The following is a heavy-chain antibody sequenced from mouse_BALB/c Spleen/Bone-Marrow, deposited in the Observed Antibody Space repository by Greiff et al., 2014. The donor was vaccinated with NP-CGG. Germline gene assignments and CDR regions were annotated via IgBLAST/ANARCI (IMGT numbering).Heavy chain of an antibody. CDR2: VNPTNGGT. D-gene: IGHD1-1*01. Sequence: EVQLQQSGPELVKPGASVKISCKASGYSFTGYYLHWVKQSPGKSLEWIGRVNPTNGGTGYNQKFKGKAILTVDKSSSTAYMELLSLISDDASVYYCARMYGCSCFAYWGQGTLVTVSA. V-gene: IGHV1-43*01. CDR3: ARMYGCSCFAY. J-gene: IGHJ3*01. CDR1: GYSFTGYY.